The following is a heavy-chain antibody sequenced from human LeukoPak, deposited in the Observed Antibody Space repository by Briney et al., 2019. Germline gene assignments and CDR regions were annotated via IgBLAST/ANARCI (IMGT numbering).Heavy chain of an antibody. J-gene: IGHJ4*02. Sequence: GGSLRLSCAASGFTFSSYAMNWVRQAPGKGLEWVSYISRSSSYTYYADSVKGRFTISRDNAKNSLYLQMNSLRAEDTAVYYCATYYYASGSSDWGQGTLVTVSS. CDR1: GFTFSSYA. CDR3: ATYYYASGSSD. V-gene: IGHV3-21*04. CDR2: ISRSSSYT. D-gene: IGHD3-10*01.